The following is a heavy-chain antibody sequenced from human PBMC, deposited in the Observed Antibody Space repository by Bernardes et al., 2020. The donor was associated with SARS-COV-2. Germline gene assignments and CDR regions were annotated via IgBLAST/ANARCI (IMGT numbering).Heavy chain of an antibody. CDR3: ATADY. Sequence: GGSLRLSCVGSGFSFSNFWMSWVRQAPGKGLEWVANINEDGSEKQYVDSLKGRFTISRDNAKNSVYLQMNSLRVEDTAVYYCATADYWGQGTRVTVSS. CDR1: GFSFSNFW. CDR2: INEDGSEK. V-gene: IGHV3-7*03. J-gene: IGHJ4*02.